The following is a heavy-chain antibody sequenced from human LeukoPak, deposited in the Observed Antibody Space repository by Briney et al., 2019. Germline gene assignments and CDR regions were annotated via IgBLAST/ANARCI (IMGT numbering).Heavy chain of an antibody. CDR2: LSYDGAKI. CDR1: GFTLSNFG. Sequence: GGSLRLSCAASGFTLSNFGMHWVRQAPGKGLEWVAVLSYDGAKIHYAESVKGRFTISRDNSKNTLYLQMNSLRPEDTAVYYCAKGGSWSGAPWGQGALVTVSS. D-gene: IGHD2-15*01. CDR3: AKGGSWSGAP. J-gene: IGHJ5*02. V-gene: IGHV3-30*18.